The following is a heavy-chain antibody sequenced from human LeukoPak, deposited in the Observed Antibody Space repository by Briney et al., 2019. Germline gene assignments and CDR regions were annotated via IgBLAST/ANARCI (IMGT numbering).Heavy chain of an antibody. V-gene: IGHV3-21*01. CDR2: ISSSSSYI. Sequence: PGGSLRLSCAASGFTFSSYSMNWVRQAPGKGLEWVSSISSSSSYIYYADSVKGRFTISRDNAKNSLYLQMNSLRAEDTAVYYCARDLGYGYGPGDYWGQGTLVTVSS. CDR1: GFTFSSYS. CDR3: ARDLGYGYGPGDY. J-gene: IGHJ4*02. D-gene: IGHD5-18*01.